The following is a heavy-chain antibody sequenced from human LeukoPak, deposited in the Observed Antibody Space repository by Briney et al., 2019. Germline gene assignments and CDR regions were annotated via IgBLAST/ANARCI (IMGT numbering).Heavy chain of an antibody. CDR1: GYTFTSYG. V-gene: IGHV1-18*01. CDR3: ARAALYCSSTSCYNYFDY. CDR2: ISAYNGNT. J-gene: IGHJ4*02. D-gene: IGHD2-2*02. Sequence: ASVKVSCKASGYTFTSYGISWVRQAPGQGLEWMGWISAYNGNTNYAQKFQGRVTMTRDTSISTAYMELSRLRSDDTVVYYCARAALYCSSTSCYNYFDYWGQGTLVTVSS.